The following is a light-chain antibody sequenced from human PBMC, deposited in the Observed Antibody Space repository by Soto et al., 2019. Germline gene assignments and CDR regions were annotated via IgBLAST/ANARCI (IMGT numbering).Light chain of an antibody. V-gene: IGKV1-5*01. CDR2: DAS. J-gene: IGKJ1*01. CDR3: QQYNSWRT. CDR1: QSLNTR. Sequence: DIQLTQSPSTLSASFGDRVTLTCRASQSLNTRLAWYQQRPGKAPKLLIYDASTLESGVPSRFSGSGSGTEFTLTISSLQPDDFATYYCQQYNSWRTFGQGTKVDI.